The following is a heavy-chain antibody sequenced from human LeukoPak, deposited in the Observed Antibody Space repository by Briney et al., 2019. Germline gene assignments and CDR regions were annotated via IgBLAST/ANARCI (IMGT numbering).Heavy chain of an antibody. Sequence: SVKVSCKASGYTFTSYGISWVRQAPGQGLGWMGRIIPILGIANYAQKFQGRVTITADESTSTAYMELSSLRSEDTAVYYCARDQGMENSFDYWGQGTLVTVSS. CDR2: IIPILGIA. CDR3: ARDQGMENSFDY. V-gene: IGHV1-69*04. D-gene: IGHD6-13*01. J-gene: IGHJ4*02. CDR1: GYTFTSYG.